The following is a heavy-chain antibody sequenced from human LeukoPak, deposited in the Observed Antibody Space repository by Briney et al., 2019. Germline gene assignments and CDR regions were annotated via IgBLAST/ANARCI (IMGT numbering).Heavy chain of an antibody. CDR2: ISGSGVTT. CDR1: GFTFSSYA. D-gene: IGHD1-26*01. CDR3: AKKVVVGATSPYSDFQD. V-gene: IGHV3-23*01. Sequence: GGSLRLSCVASGFTFSSYAMSWVRQAPGKGLEWVSAISGSGVTTHYAGSVEGRFSISRDNSKNTLYLQMNSLRAEDTALYYCAKKVVVGATSPYSDFQDWGQGTLVTVSS. J-gene: IGHJ1*01.